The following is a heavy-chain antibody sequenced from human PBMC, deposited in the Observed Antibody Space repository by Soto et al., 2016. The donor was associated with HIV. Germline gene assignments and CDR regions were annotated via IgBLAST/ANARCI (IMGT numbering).Heavy chain of an antibody. J-gene: IGHJ4*02. CDR3: AKDVLVFAIPSTGLTDS. Sequence: EVHLLQSGGGLVQPGGSLRLSCAASGFTFSRYAMSWVRQAPGNGLEWVSCISGSGDTTYYTDSVKGRFTVSRDNSKNTLFLEMNSLRVEDTAVYYCAKDVLVFAIPSTGLTDSWGRGTLVTISS. D-gene: IGHD2-21*01. CDR2: ISGSGDTT. CDR1: GFTFSRYA. V-gene: IGHV3-23*01.